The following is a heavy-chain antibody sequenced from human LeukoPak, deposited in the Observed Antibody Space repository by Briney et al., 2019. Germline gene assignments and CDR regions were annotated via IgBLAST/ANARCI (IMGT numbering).Heavy chain of an antibody. CDR2: IYYSGTT. CDR3: ASAGTVVGADFDY. Sequence: PSETLSLTCSVSGGSLYRYYWTWIRQPPGKGLEWIGHIYYSGTTNYNPSLKSRVTMSIDTSKNQFSLKLESVTAADTAAYSCASAGTVVGADFDYWGQGTLVTVSS. CDR1: GGSLYRYY. D-gene: IGHD1-26*01. V-gene: IGHV4-59*01. J-gene: IGHJ4*02.